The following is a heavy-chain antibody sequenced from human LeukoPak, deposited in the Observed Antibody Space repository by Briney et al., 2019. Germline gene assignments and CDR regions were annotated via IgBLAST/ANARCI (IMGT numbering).Heavy chain of an antibody. CDR1: GYTFTAYP. D-gene: IGHD2-2*01. Sequence: ASVKVSCKASGYTFTAYPIHWVRQAPGQGLEWMGRINPNSGVTNYAQKFQGRVIMTRVTSISTAYMQLSSLKSDDTAVYYCARDSSNWSSFGSWGQGSLVIVSS. V-gene: IGHV1-2*06. CDR2: INPNSGVT. J-gene: IGHJ4*02. CDR3: ARDSSNWSSFGS.